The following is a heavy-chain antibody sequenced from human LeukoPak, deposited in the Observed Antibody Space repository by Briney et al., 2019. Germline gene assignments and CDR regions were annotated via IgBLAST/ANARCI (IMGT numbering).Heavy chain of an antibody. D-gene: IGHD3-22*01. CDR3: ARAHSGTYYDGGGYNSYYMDV. J-gene: IGHJ6*03. Sequence: SETLSLTCTVSGGSISSSSYYWGWIRQPPGKGLEWIGSIYYSGSTYYNPSLKSRVTISVDTSKNQFSLKLSSVTAADTAVYYCARAHSGTYYDGGGYNSYYMDVWGRGTRVTVSS. V-gene: IGHV4-39*07. CDR1: GGSISSSSYY. CDR2: IYYSGST.